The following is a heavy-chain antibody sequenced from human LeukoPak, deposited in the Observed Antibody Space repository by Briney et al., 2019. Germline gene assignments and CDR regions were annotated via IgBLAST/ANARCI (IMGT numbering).Heavy chain of an antibody. J-gene: IGHJ6*02. CDR3: ATAYDYCTNGVCYSRYYGMDV. D-gene: IGHD2-8*01. CDR2: FDPEDGET. Sequence: ASVKVSCKVSGYTLTELSMHWVRQAPGKGLEWMGGFDPEDGETIYAQKFQGRVTMTEDTSTDTAYMELSSLRSGDTAVYYCATAYDYCTNGVCYSRYYGMDVWGQGTTVTVSS. CDR1: GYTLTELS. V-gene: IGHV1-24*01.